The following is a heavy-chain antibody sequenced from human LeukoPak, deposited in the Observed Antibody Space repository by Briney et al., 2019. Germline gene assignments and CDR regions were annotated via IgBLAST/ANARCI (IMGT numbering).Heavy chain of an antibody. D-gene: IGHD1-14*01. V-gene: IGHV4-4*07. CDR1: GGSISSYY. CDR2: IYTTGSI. J-gene: IGHJ4*02. Sequence: PSETLSLTCTVSGGSISSYYWSWVRQPAGKGLEWIGRIYTTGSINYNPSLKSRVTMSVDTSKNQFSLNLRSVTAADTAFYYCARIGHQNLDYWGQGTLVTVSS. CDR3: ARIGHQNLDY.